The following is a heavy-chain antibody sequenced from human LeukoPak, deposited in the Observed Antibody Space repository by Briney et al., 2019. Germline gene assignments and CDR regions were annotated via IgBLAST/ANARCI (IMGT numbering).Heavy chain of an antibody. D-gene: IGHD1-26*01. CDR3: ARVAGSYPLSSFDY. Sequence: SETLSLTCTVSGGSISSSSYYWGWIRQPPGKGLEWIGSIYYSGSTYYNPSLKSRVTISVDTSKNQFSLKLSSVTAADTAVNYCARVAGSYPLSSFDYWGQGTLVTVSS. J-gene: IGHJ4*02. CDR2: IYYSGST. V-gene: IGHV4-39*07. CDR1: GGSISSSSYY.